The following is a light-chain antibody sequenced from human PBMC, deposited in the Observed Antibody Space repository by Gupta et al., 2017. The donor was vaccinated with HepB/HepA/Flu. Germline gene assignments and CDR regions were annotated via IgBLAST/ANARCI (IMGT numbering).Light chain of an antibody. CDR3: IQHLPDPRK. CDR2: AAS. V-gene: IGKV1-17*01. Sequence: DIPMTQSPSSLSASVGDSVTITCRASQGIGDDLGWYQQRPGKAPQRLIYAASSLQRGVPARFSGSGSGTEFTLKISRLKAEDVATYYCIQHLPDPRKFGQGTKVEIK. CDR1: QGIGDD. J-gene: IGKJ1*01.